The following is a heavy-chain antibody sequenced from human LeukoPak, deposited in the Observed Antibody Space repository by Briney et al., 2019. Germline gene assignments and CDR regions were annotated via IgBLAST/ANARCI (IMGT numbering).Heavy chain of an antibody. V-gene: IGHV3-21*01. CDR1: GFSFSSFG. CDR2: ISSGTTYI. J-gene: IGHJ6*02. Sequence: GGSLRLSCAASGFSFSSFGMNWVRQAPGKGLEWVSSISSGTTYIYYADSVKGRFTISRDNAKNSLYLQMYGLRAEDTAVYYCAREADRFGMDVWGQGTTVTVSS. CDR3: AREADRFGMDV.